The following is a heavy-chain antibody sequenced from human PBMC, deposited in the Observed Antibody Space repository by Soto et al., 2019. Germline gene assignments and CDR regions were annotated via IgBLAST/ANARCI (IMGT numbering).Heavy chain of an antibody. CDR3: VGGQYYFDY. Sequence: QVQRVESGGGVVQPGRSLRLSCAASGFPFTTYGMHWVREGPGKGLEWVAVISYDGSNKYYADSVKGRFTISRDNSKNTLYLQMNSLRPEDTALYYCVGGQYYFDYRGQGTLVTVSS. CDR1: GFPFTTYG. D-gene: IGHD3-10*01. J-gene: IGHJ4*02. CDR2: ISYDGSNK. V-gene: IGHV3-30*03.